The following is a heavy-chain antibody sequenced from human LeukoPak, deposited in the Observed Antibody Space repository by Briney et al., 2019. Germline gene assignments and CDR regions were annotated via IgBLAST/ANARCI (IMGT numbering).Heavy chain of an antibody. Sequence: SETLSLTCTVSGASIRSGDYYWSWIRQPPGKGLEWIGYIYDSGSTYHNPSLKSRITISVDTSENRFSLKLSSVTATDTAVYYCARDCSGGSCYGAFDIWGQGTMVTVS. CDR1: GASIRSGDYY. D-gene: IGHD2-15*01. CDR2: IYDSGST. CDR3: ARDCSGGSCYGAFDI. J-gene: IGHJ3*02. V-gene: IGHV4-30-4*01.